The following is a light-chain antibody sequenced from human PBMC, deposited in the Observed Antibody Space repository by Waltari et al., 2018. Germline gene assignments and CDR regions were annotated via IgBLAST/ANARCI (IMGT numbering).Light chain of an antibody. V-gene: IGKV1-39*01. Sequence: DIQMTQSPSSLSASVGDRATVTCRASQSIGIYLTWYQQKPGKAPKLLIFGASTLQTGVPSRFSGSGSGTDFTLTISSLQPEDFATYYCQQTYTIPITFGQGTRLEI. J-gene: IGKJ5*01. CDR1: QSIGIY. CDR3: QQTYTIPIT. CDR2: GAS.